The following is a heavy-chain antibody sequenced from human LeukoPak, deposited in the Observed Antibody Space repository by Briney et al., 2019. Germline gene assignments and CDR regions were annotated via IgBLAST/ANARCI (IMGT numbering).Heavy chain of an antibody. J-gene: IGHJ4*02. CDR1: GYSITELS. CDR2: FDPGSGEI. CDR3: ATGTHYDLLPF. V-gene: IGHV1-24*01. D-gene: IGHD3-9*01. Sequence: ASVKVSCKVSGYSITELSTHWLRQPRGKGLEWMGGFDPGSGEIIYVQKFQDRVTMSEDTSTDTAYMELSSLRSEDTALYYCATGTHYDLLPFWGQGTLVTVSS.